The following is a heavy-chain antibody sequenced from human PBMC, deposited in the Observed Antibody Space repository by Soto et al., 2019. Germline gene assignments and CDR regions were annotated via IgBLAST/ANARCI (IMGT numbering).Heavy chain of an antibody. J-gene: IGHJ4*02. Sequence: ASVKVSCKASGYTFISNAVQWVRQAPGQRLEWMGWINGGDAHTEYSQRFQGRVTLSRDTSATTVYMELSSLRSEDTAVYYCARGFHGSADYWGQGTPVTVS. CDR1: GYTFISNA. CDR3: ARGFHGSADY. V-gene: IGHV1-3*01. D-gene: IGHD3-10*01. CDR2: INGGDAHT.